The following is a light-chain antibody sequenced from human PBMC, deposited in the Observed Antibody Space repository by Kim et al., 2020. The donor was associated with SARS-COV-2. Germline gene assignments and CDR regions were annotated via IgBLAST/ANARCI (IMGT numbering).Light chain of an antibody. Sequence: EIVLTQSPATLSLSPGEGATLSCRASQNIRSYLAWYQQRPGQAPRLLIYDASIRVTGIPARFSGSGSGTDFTLTITSLEPEDFAVYYCQQRNTWPSFGGGTKVDIK. CDR3: QQRNTWPS. CDR1: QNIRSY. V-gene: IGKV3-11*01. CDR2: DAS. J-gene: IGKJ4*01.